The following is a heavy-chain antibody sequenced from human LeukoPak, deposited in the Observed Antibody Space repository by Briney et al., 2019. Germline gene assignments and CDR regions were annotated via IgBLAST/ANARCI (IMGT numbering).Heavy chain of an antibody. CDR1: GYTFTGYY. CDR2: INPNSGGT. V-gene: IGHV1-2*02. Sequence: ASVKVSRKASGYTFTGYYMHWVRQAPGQGLEWMGWINPNSGGTNYAQKFRGRVTMTRDTSISTAYMELSRLRSDDTAVYYCARVIVVVTADNWFDPWGQGTLVTVSS. D-gene: IGHD2-21*02. J-gene: IGHJ5*02. CDR3: ARVIVVVTADNWFDP.